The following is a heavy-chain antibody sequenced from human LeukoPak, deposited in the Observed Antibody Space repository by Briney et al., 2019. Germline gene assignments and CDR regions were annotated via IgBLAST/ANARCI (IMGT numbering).Heavy chain of an antibody. Sequence: SVKVSCKASGGTFSSYAISWVRQAPGQGLEWMGRIIPILGIANYAQKFQGRVTITADKSTSTAYMELRSLRSDDTAVYYCARVYCSSTSCYTLRGYYYYYYMDVWGKGTTVTVSS. CDR3: ARVYCSSTSCYTLRGYYYYYYMDV. J-gene: IGHJ6*03. D-gene: IGHD2-2*02. V-gene: IGHV1-69*04. CDR2: IIPILGIA. CDR1: GGTFSSYA.